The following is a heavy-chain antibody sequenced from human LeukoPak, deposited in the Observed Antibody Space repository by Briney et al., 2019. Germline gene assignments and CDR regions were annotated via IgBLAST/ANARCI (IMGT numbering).Heavy chain of an antibody. D-gene: IGHD3-22*01. CDR2: ISGSGGST. CDR1: GFTFNNYA. V-gene: IGHV3-23*01. J-gene: IGHJ4*02. Sequence: GGSLRLSCAASGFTFNNYAMSWVRQAPGKGLEWVSGISGSGGSTYYADSGKGRFTISRDNSKNTLYLQMNSLRAEDTAVYYCAKDYYYDSSGPNYFDYWGQGTLVTVSS. CDR3: AKDYYYDSSGPNYFDY.